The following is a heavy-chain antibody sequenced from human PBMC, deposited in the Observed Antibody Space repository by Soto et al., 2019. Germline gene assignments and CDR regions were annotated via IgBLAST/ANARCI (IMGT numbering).Heavy chain of an antibody. D-gene: IGHD2-21*02. J-gene: IGHJ4*02. CDR3: TRDGMTTGDT. CDR1: GVSVSSYT. Sequence: LSLTCLVSGVSVSSYTWSWVRQPANKGLEWIGRVFSSVSATYSPSLKSRVRISMDTPENRISLKLDSVTAADAGVYYCTRDGMTTGDTWGPGTLVTVSS. CDR2: VFSSVSA. V-gene: IGHV4-4*07.